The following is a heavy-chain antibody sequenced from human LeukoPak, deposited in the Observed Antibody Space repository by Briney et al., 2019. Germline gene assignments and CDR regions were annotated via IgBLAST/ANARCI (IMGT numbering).Heavy chain of an antibody. CDR2: MNPNSGNT. CDR1: GYTFTSYD. D-gene: IGHD3/OR15-3a*01. V-gene: IGHV1-8*01. CDR3: ARALSWTTESYYYVDV. J-gene: IGHJ6*03. Sequence: ASVKVSCKASGYTFTSYDINWVRQATGQGLEWMGWMNPNSGNTGYAQKFKGRVIMTKNTSITTAYMDLSSLRSEDTAVYYCARALSWTTESYYYVDVWGKGTTVTVSS.